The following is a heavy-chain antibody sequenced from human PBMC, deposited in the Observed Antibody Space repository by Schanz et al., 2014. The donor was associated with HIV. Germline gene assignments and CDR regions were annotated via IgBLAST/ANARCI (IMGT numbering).Heavy chain of an antibody. D-gene: IGHD1-20*01. CDR1: GGSFSSYA. J-gene: IGHJ6*02. V-gene: IGHV1-69*06. CDR2: IIPVSGTA. CDR3: AREGGQYKHYGMDV. Sequence: QVHLVQSGAEVKKPGSSVKVSCNVLGGSFSSYAISWVRQAPGQGLEWMGGIIPVSGTASYAQMFQGRVKIIADKSTSTAYMELSSLISEDTAVYYCAREGGQYKHYGMDVWGQGTTVTVSS.